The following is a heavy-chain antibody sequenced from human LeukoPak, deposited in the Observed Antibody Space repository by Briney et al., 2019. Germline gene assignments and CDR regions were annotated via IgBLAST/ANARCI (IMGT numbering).Heavy chain of an antibody. CDR2: IYYNWGT. V-gene: IGHV4-38-2*02. D-gene: IGHD5-12*01. Sequence: SETLSLTCTVSGYSISSGYYWGLVPAPPGKGLGWIWFIYYNWGTNYNPPLKSRVTIPVATSKNQFTLKLSPVTAADTAVYYYARGGGYRGVDYYFYMDVWGKETTVTVSS. J-gene: IGHJ6*03. CDR3: ARGGGYRGVDYYFYMDV. CDR1: GYSISSGYY.